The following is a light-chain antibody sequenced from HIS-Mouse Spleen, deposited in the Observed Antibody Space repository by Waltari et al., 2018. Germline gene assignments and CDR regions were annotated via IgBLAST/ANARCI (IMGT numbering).Light chain of an antibody. CDR1: SSDVVSYNL. Sequence: QSALTQPASVSGSPGQSITISCTGTSSDVVSYNLVSWYQQHPGKAPQLMIYEGSKRTSGVSNRFSGSKSGNTASLTISGLQAEDEADYYCCSYAGSSTWVFGGGTKLTVL. V-gene: IGLV2-23*01. J-gene: IGLJ3*02. CDR2: EGS. CDR3: CSYAGSSTWV.